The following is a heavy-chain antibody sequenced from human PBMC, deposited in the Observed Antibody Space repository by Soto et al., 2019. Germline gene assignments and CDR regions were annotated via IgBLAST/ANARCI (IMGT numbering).Heavy chain of an antibody. CDR3: AMEYCSSTSCYRDY. J-gene: IGHJ4*01. V-gene: IGHV1-69*02. Sequence: QVQLVQSGAEVKKPGSSVKVSCKASGGTFSSYTISWVRQAPGQGLEGMGRIIPILGIANYAKKCQGRVTITADKSTSTAYMELSSLISEDTAVYYCAMEYCSSTSCYRDYWGHGTLVTVSS. CDR2: IIPILGIA. CDR1: GGTFSSYT. D-gene: IGHD2-2*02.